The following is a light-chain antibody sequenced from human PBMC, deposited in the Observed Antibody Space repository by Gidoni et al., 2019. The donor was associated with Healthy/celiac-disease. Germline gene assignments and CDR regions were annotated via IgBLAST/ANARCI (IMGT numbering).Light chain of an antibody. V-gene: IGKV1-27*01. Sequence: DIQMSQSPSSLSASVGDRVTLTCRASQGISNYLAWYQQKPGKVPKLLIYAATTLQSGVQSLFSGSGSGTDFTITISSLHDEDVATYYRQKYNSAPRTFGQGTKVEIK. CDR3: QKYNSAPRT. J-gene: IGKJ1*01. CDR1: QGISNY. CDR2: AAT.